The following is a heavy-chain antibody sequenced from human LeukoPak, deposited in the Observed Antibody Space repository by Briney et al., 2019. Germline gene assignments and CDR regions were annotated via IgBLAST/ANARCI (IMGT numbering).Heavy chain of an antibody. CDR3: ARGGTNSSWYYYYYYYMDV. J-gene: IGHJ6*03. V-gene: IGHV1-2*02. D-gene: IGHD6-13*01. CDR2: INPNSGGT. CDR1: GYTFTGYY. Sequence: ASVKVSCKASGYTFTGYYMHWVRQAPGQGLEWMGWINPNSGGTNYALKFQGRVTMTRDTSISTAYMELSRLRSDDTAVYYCARGGTNSSWYYYYYYYMDVWGKGTTVTVSS.